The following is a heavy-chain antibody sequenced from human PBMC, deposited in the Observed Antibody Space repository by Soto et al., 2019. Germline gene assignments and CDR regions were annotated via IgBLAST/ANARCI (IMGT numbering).Heavy chain of an antibody. V-gene: IGHV3-74*01. CDR3: TRGWFGHDV. CDR1: GFTLSGRS. CDR2: IDNAGTDS. D-gene: IGHD3-10*01. Sequence: EVQLVESGGGLVQPGGSLRLSCAASGFTLSGRSMHWVRQAPGKGLVWVSGIDNAGTDSTYADSVKGRFTSSRDNAKNMLYLQMNSLRVEDTAVYYCTRGWFGHDVWGQGTTVTVSS. J-gene: IGHJ6*02.